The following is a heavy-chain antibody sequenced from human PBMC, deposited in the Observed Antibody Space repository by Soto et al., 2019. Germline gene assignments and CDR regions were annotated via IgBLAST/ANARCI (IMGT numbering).Heavy chain of an antibody. CDR1: GFTFSSYG. D-gene: IGHD3-22*01. CDR3: AKALPFEYYYDGSGLDY. J-gene: IGHJ4*02. V-gene: IGHV3-30*18. CDR2: ISYDGSNK. Sequence: QVQLVESGGGVVQPGRSLRLSCAASGFTFSSYGMHWVRQAPGKGLEWVAVISYDGSNKYYADSVKGRFTISRDNSKNTLYLQMNSLRAEDTAVYYCAKALPFEYYYDGSGLDYWGQGTLVTVSS.